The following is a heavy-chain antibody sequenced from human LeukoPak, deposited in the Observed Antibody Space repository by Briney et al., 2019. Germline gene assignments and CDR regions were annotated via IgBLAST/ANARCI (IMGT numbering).Heavy chain of an antibody. CDR2: IYTSGST. CDR1: GGSISSGSYY. D-gene: IGHD6-13*01. Sequence: SETLSLTCTVSGGSISSGSYYWSWIRQPAGKGLEWIGRIYTSGSTNYNPSLKSRVTMSVDTSKNQFSLKLSSVTAADTAVYYCAREFWRAATPPLYYYYYYMDVWGKGTTVTISS. V-gene: IGHV4-61*02. CDR3: AREFWRAATPPLYYYYYYMDV. J-gene: IGHJ6*03.